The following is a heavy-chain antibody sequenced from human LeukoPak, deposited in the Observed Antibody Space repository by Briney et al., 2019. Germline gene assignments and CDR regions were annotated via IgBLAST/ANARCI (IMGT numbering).Heavy chain of an antibody. CDR1: GGSFSGYY. V-gene: IGHV4-34*01. J-gene: IGHJ6*03. CDR3: ARASQHRNYPYGVSGYMDV. Sequence: PSETLSLTCAVYGGSFSGYYWSWIRQPPGKGLDWIGEINHSGSTNYNPSLKSRVTISVDTSKNQFSLKLSSVTAADTAVYYCARASQHRNYPYGVSGYMDVWGKGTTVTVSS. D-gene: IGHD1-7*01. CDR2: INHSGST.